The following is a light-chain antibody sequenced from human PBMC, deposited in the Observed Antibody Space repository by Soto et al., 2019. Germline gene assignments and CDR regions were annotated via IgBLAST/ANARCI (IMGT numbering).Light chain of an antibody. V-gene: IGLV8-61*01. CDR2: NTN. CDR3: LLYLGGGIWV. Sequence: QAVVTQEPSFSVSPGGTVTLICGLSSGPVFTSSYPNWYQQTPGQAPRTLIFNTNTRSSGVPDRFSGSILGDKAALTITGAQADDDSYYYCLLYLGGGIWVFGGGTKLTVL. CDR1: SGPVFTSSY. J-gene: IGLJ3*02.